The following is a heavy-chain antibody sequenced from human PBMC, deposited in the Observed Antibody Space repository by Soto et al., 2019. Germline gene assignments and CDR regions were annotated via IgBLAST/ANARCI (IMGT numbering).Heavy chain of an antibody. D-gene: IGHD6-19*01. CDR1: GFTFSSYA. CDR2: ISGSGGST. V-gene: IGHV3-23*01. Sequence: GGSLRLSCAASGFTFSSYAMSWVRQAPGKGLEWVSAISGSGGSTYYADSVKGRFTISRDNSKNTRYLPMNSLGAEDTAVYYCAKAGPDSVRPRVAVAWRRIPYYFDYWGQGTLVTVSS. CDR3: AKAGPDSVRPRVAVAWRRIPYYFDY. J-gene: IGHJ4*02.